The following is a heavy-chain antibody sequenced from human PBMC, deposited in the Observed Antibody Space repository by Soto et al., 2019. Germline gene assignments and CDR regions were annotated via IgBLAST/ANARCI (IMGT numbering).Heavy chain of an antibody. CDR3: AREPADDFWSGYYDY. J-gene: IGHJ4*02. V-gene: IGHV3-53*04. D-gene: IGHD3-3*01. CDR1: GFTVSSNY. Sequence: GGSLRLSCAASGFTVSSNYMSWVRQAPGKGLEWVSVIYSGGSTYYADSVKGRFTISRHNSKNTLYLQMNSLRAEDTAVYYCAREPADDFWSGYYDYWGQGTLVTVSS. CDR2: IYSGGST.